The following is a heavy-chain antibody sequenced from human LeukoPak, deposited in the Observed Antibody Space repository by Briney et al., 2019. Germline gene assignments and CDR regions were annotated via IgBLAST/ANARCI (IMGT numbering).Heavy chain of an antibody. V-gene: IGHV3-7*01. CDR1: GFTFSSYW. Sequence: GGSLRLSCAASGFTFSSYWMCWVRQAPGKGLEWMASIKQDASETRYVDSVKGRFTILRDNTETSLFLHMNSLRAEDTAVYYCARYGLGDTFDIWGHGTVVTVSS. D-gene: IGHD4-17*01. J-gene: IGHJ3*02. CDR2: IKQDASET. CDR3: ARYGLGDTFDI.